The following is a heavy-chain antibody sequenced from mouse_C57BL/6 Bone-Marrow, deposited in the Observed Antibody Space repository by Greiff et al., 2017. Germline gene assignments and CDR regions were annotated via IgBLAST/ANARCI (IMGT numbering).Heavy chain of an antibody. D-gene: IGHD1-1*01. V-gene: IGHV14-4*01. J-gene: IGHJ4*01. Sequence: VQLQQSGAELVRPGASVKLSCTASGFNIKDDYMHWVKQRPEQGLEWIGWIDPENGDTEYASQFQGKATITADTSSNTAYLQLSSLTSEDTAVYYCTALITTVVATDFYAMDYWGQGTSVTVSS. CDR2: IDPENGDT. CDR1: GFNIKDDY. CDR3: TALITTVVATDFYAMDY.